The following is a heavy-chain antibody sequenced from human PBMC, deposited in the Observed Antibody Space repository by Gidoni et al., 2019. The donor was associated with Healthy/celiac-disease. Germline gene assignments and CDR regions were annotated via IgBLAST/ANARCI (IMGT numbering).Heavy chain of an antibody. J-gene: IGHJ2*01. V-gene: IGHV1-18*01. CDR2: ISSYNGNT. D-gene: IGHD2-21*02. CDR3: ARAYCGGDCPYWYFDL. CDR1: GYTFTSYG. Sequence: QVQLVQSGAEVKKPGASVKVSCKASGYTFTSYGINWVRQAPGQGIEWMGWISSYNGNTNYAQKLQGRVTMTTDTSTSTAYMELRSLRSDDTAVYYCARAYCGGDCPYWYFDLWGRGTLVTVSS.